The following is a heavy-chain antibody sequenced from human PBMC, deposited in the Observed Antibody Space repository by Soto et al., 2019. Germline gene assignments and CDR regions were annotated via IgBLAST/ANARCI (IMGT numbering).Heavy chain of an antibody. CDR2: INAGYGNT. D-gene: IGHD7-27*01. CDR1: GYTFSSYA. CDR3: ARDTGDGTFDF. V-gene: IGHV1-3*01. Sequence: QVHLVQSGAEVRKPGASGKVSCKAPGYTFSSYAMHWVRQAPGQRLEWMGWINAGYGNTKSSQTFQDRVTISRDTPASTAYRELTSLRSEDTAVYYCARDTGDGTFDFWGQGTLVTVSS. J-gene: IGHJ4*02.